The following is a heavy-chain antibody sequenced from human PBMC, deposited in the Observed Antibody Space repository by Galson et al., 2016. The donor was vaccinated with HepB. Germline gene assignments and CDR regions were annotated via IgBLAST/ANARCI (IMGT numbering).Heavy chain of an antibody. CDR1: GYTFTSFG. V-gene: IGHV1-18*01. D-gene: IGHD1-26*01. J-gene: IGHJ5*02. CDR2: INGYNDNT. CDR3: ARLPIVGASWFDA. Sequence: SVKVSCKASGYTFTSFGINWVRQAPGQGLEWIGWINGYNDNTNYARKFQGRVTMTADTSTSTAYMEVKSLRSDDTAMYYCARLPIVGASWFDAWGQGTLITVSS.